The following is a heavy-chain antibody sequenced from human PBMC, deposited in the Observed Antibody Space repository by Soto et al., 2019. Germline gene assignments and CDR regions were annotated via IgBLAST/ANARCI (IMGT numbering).Heavy chain of an antibody. V-gene: IGHV4-59*01. J-gene: IGHJ5*02. CDR2: IYYSGST. CDR3: ARSITWYNWFDP. D-gene: IGHD3-3*01. CDR1: GGSISSYY. Sequence: KPSETLSLTCTVSGGSISSYYWSWIRQPPGKGLEWIGYIYYSGSTNYNPSLKSRVTISVDTSKNQFSLKLSSVTAADTAVYYCARSITWYNWFDPWGQGTLVTVSS.